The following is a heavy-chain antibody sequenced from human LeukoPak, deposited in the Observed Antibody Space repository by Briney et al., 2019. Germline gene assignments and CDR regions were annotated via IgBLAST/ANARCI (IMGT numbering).Heavy chain of an antibody. V-gene: IGHV1-46*01. CDR1: GYTFTSYY. D-gene: IGHD6-13*01. Sequence: ASVKVSCKASGYTFTSYYMHWVRQAPGQGLEWMGIINPSGGSTSYAQKFQGRVTMTRDTSTSTVYMELSSLRSVDTAVYYCARDPNIAAAGDPFDYWGQGTLVTVSS. CDR3: ARDPNIAAAGDPFDY. CDR2: INPSGGST. J-gene: IGHJ4*02.